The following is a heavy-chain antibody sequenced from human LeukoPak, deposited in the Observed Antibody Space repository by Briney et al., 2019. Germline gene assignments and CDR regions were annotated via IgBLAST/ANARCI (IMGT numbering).Heavy chain of an antibody. Sequence: GGSLRLSCAASGFTFSSYWMSWVRQAPGKGLEWVANIKQDGSEKYYVDSVKGRFTISRDNAKNLLYLQMNSLRTEDTAVYYCASQSFGELAYWGQGTLVTVSS. D-gene: IGHD3-10*01. CDR1: GFTFSSYW. V-gene: IGHV3-7*01. CDR3: ASQSFGELAY. J-gene: IGHJ4*02. CDR2: IKQDGSEK.